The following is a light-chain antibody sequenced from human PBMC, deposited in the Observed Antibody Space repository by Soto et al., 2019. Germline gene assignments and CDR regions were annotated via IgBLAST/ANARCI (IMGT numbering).Light chain of an antibody. CDR2: AAS. J-gene: IGKJ4*01. CDR1: QGISSY. Sequence: AIRMTQSPSSLSASTGDRVTITCRASQGISSYLAWYQKKPGKAPKLLIYAASTLQSGVPSRFSGSGSGTDFTLTISCLQSEDFATYYCQQYYSYPPTCGGGTKVEIK. V-gene: IGKV1-8*01. CDR3: QQYYSYPPT.